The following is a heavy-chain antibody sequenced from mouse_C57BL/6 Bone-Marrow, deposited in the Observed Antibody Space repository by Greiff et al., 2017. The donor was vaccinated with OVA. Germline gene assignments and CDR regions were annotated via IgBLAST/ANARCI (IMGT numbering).Heavy chain of an antibody. J-gene: IGHJ4*01. CDR1: GYSITSGYY. V-gene: IGHV3-6*01. CDR2: ISYDGSN. CDR3: ARGGWMMVSNYYAMDY. Sequence: DVKLVESGPGLVKPSQSLSLTCSVTGYSITSGYYWNWIRQFPGNKLEWMGYISYDGSNNYNPSLKNRISITRDTSKNQFFLKLNSVTTEDTATYYCARGGWMMVSNYYAMDYWGQGTSVTVSS. D-gene: IGHD2-3*01.